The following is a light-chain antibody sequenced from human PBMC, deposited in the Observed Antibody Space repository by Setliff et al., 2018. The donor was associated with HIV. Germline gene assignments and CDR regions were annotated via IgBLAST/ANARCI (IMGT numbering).Light chain of an antibody. CDR1: SIGTYNY. J-gene: IGLJ1*01. CDR3: KTYTGSSPLYV. V-gene: IGLV2-14*03. Sequence: QSVLAQPASVSGSPGQSITISCTGTSIGTYNYVSRYQQHPGKAPKLMIYDVNERPSGISRRFSGSKSGNTASLTISGLQAEDEADYYCKTYTGSSPLYVFGTGTKVTVL. CDR2: DVN.